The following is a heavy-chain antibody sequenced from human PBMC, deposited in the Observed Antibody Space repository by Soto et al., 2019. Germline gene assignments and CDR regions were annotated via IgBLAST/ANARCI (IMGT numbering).Heavy chain of an antibody. CDR3: ARTSPRGYYYGMDV. CDR1: GFTFSSYE. V-gene: IGHV3-48*03. Sequence: EVQLLESGGGLVQPGGSLRLSCAASGFTFSSYEMNWVRQAPGKGLEWVSYISSSGSTIYYADSVKGQFTTSRDNAKNSLYLQMNNLRAEDTAVYYCARTSPRGYYYGMDVWGQGTTVTVSS. CDR2: ISSSGSTI. J-gene: IGHJ6*02.